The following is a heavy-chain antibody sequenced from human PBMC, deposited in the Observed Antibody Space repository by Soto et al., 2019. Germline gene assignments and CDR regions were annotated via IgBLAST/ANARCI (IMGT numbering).Heavy chain of an antibody. CDR3: ARSLGGSSYYVADY. CDR1: GFTFSNYG. V-gene: IGHV3-30*03. D-gene: IGHD1-26*01. J-gene: IGHJ4*02. CDR2: ISYDENNQ. Sequence: QVQLVESGGGVVQPGKSLRLSCVASGFTFSNYGRQWVRQAPDKGLEWVAVISYDENNQYYADSVRGRLTISRDNSKNTLYLEVDSLRPEDTAVYYCARSLGGSSYYVADYWGQGSLVTVSS.